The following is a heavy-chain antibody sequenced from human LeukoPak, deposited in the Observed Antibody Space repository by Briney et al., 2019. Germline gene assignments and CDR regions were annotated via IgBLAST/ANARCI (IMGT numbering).Heavy chain of an antibody. V-gene: IGHV3-23*01. J-gene: IGHJ3*02. Sequence: PGGSLRLSCAASEFTFSNYAMNWVRQAPGKGLEWVSGISGGGGSTYYADSVKGRFTISRDNAKNTLYLQMNSLRAEDTAVYSCARVGVPQYAFDIWGQGTWVTVSS. CDR2: ISGGGGST. D-gene: IGHD2-2*01. CDR3: ARVGVPQYAFDI. CDR1: EFTFSNYA.